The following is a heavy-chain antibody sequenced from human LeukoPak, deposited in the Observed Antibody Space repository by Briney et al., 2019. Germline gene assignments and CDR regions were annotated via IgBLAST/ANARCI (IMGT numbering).Heavy chain of an antibody. CDR1: GYTFTSYY. Sequence: ASVKVSCKASGYTFTSYYMHWVRQAPGQGLEWMGIINPSGGSTSYAQKFQGRVTMTRDTSTSTVYMELSSLRSEDTAVYYCASPGYSSSWFGNAFDIWGQGTMVTVSS. CDR2: INPSGGST. V-gene: IGHV1-46*01. CDR3: ASPGYSSSWFGNAFDI. J-gene: IGHJ3*02. D-gene: IGHD6-13*01.